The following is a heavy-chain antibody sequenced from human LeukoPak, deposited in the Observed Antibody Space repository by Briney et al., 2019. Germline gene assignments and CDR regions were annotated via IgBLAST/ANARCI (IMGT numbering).Heavy chain of an antibody. J-gene: IGHJ4*02. CDR3: ERLRGYTYGPNDY. D-gene: IGHD5-12*01. CDR1: GYSFTSYW. Sequence: GESLKISCKGSGYSFTSYWIAWVRQMPGKGLEWMGIIYPGDSDTRYSPSFQGQVTISADKSITTAYLQWSSLKASDTAMYYCERLRGYTYGPNDYWGQGTLVTVSS. CDR2: IYPGDSDT. V-gene: IGHV5-51*01.